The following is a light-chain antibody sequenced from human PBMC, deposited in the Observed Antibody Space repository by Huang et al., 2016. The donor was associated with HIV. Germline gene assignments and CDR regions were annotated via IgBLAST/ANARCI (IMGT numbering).Light chain of an antibody. CDR3: QQYYDTPLT. J-gene: IGKJ4*01. Sequence: DIVMTQSPDSLAVSLGERATINCKSSQSLLDSSDNKNFLAWFRQKPGQPPKLLFYCASTRESGVPDRFSGSGSGTDFTLTISSLQAEDVAVYYCQQYYDTPLTFGGGTKVEI. V-gene: IGKV4-1*01. CDR2: CAS. CDR1: QSLLDSSDNKNF.